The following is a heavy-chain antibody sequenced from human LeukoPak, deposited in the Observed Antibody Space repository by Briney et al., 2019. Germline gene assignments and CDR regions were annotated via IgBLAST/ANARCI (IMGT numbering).Heavy chain of an antibody. Sequence: MPSETLSLTCTVSGGSVSSGSYYWSWIRQPPGKGLEWIGFMYHSGYTNYNPSLKSRVTVSVDTSKNQFSLKLSSVTAADTAVYYCARFDSSGYYQFDYWGQGTLVTVSS. J-gene: IGHJ4*02. V-gene: IGHV4-61*01. CDR3: ARFDSSGYYQFDY. CDR1: GGSVSSGSYY. D-gene: IGHD3-22*01. CDR2: MYHSGYT.